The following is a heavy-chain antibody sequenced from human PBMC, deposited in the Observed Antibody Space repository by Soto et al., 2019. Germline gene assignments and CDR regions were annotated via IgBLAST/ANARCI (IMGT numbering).Heavy chain of an antibody. D-gene: IGHD6-6*01. CDR2: ITSASIDI. J-gene: IGHJ6*02. Sequence: EVQLVESGGGLVKPGGSLRLSCAASEFTFSTYTMNWVRQAPGKGLEWVSTITSASIDIYYADSVKGRFTISRDEATNSLYLQMKRLRAEDTAVYYCGKSGTRRIAPPPPRGGMDVWGQGTTVTVSS. V-gene: IGHV3-21*01. CDR1: EFTFSTYT. CDR3: GKSGTRRIAPPPPRGGMDV.